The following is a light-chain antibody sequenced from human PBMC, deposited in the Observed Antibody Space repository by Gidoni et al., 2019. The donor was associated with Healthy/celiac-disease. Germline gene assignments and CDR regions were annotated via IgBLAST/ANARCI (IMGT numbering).Light chain of an antibody. J-gene: IGKJ2*01. CDR2: AAS. CDR1: QSISSY. V-gene: IGKV1-39*01. Sequence: DIQLTQSPSSLSASVGDRVTITCRASQSISSYLKWYQQKPGKAPKLLSYAASSLQSGVPSRFSGSEAGTYFTLTISSLQAEDSATDHCQQSYSTPPYTFGQGTKLEIK. CDR3: QQSYSTPPYT.